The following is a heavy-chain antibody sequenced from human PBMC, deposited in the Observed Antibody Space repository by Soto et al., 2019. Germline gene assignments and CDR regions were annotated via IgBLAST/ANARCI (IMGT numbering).Heavy chain of an antibody. CDR3: TRAYIVVVPAAHPGAFDI. V-gene: IGHV3-49*03. CDR2: IRSKAYGGTT. D-gene: IGHD2-2*01. J-gene: IGHJ3*02. CDR1: GFTFGDYA. Sequence: GGSLRLSCTASGFTFGDYAMSWFRQAPWKGLEWVGFIRSKAYGGTTEYAASVKGRFTISRDDSKSIAYLQMNSLKTEDTAVYYCTRAYIVVVPAAHPGAFDIWGQGTMVTVSS.